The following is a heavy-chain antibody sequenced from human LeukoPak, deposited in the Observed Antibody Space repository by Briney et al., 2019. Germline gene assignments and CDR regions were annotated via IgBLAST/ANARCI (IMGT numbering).Heavy chain of an antibody. Sequence: SETLSLTCTVSGGSIRSYYWSWIRQPPGEGLEWIGYISYSGSTNYSPSLKSRVTISVDTSKNQFSLKLSSVTAADTAVYYCARHAGGTTYNYWGQGTLVTVSS. CDR3: ARHAGGTTYNY. V-gene: IGHV4-59*08. CDR2: ISYSGST. J-gene: IGHJ4*02. CDR1: GGSIRSYY. D-gene: IGHD1-7*01.